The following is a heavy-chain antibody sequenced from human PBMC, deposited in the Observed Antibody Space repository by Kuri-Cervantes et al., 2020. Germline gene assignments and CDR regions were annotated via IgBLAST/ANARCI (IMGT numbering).Heavy chain of an antibody. Sequence: LSLTCAASGFTFSSYAMHWVRQAPGKGLEWVAVISYDGSNKYYADSVKGRFTISRDNSKNTLYLQMNSLRAEDTAVYYCARKFLKQWLVREFDYWGQGTLVTVSS. J-gene: IGHJ4*02. CDR2: ISYDGSNK. V-gene: IGHV3-30-3*01. D-gene: IGHD6-19*01. CDR3: ARKFLKQWLVREFDY. CDR1: GFTFSSYA.